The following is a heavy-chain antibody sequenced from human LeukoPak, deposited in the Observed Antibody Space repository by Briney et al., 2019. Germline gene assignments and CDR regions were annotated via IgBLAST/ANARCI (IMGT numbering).Heavy chain of an antibody. J-gene: IGHJ6*02. CDR3: AKDIGDYSGSWYHGMDV. V-gene: IGHV3-9*01. CDR2: ISWNSGSI. Sequence: GGSLRLSCAASGFTFDDYAMHWVRQAPGKGLEWVSGISWNSGSIGYADSVKGRFTISRDNAKNSLYLQMNSLRAEDTALYYCAKDIGDYSGSWYHGMDVWGQGTTVTVSS. CDR1: GFTFDDYA. D-gene: IGHD6-13*01.